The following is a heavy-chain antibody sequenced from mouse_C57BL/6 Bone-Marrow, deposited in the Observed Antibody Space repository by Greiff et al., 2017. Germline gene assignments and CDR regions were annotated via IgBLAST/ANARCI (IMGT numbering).Heavy chain of an antibody. CDR3: TTRYYNGFGLAY. Sequence: VQLQQSGAELVRPGASVKLSCTASGFNIKDDYMHWVKQRPEQGLEWIGGIEPENGDTEYASKFQGKATITADTSSNTAYLQFRSLTSEDSGVYYGTTRYYNGFGLAYWGQGTLVTVSA. D-gene: IGHD2-3*01. CDR2: IEPENGDT. J-gene: IGHJ3*01. CDR1: GFNIKDDY. V-gene: IGHV14-4*01.